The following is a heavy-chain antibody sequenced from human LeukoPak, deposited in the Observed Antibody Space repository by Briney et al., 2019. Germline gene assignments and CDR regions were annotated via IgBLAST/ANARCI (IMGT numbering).Heavy chain of an antibody. CDR3: ARERWLQFRCAFDI. J-gene: IGHJ3*02. CDR2: IIPILGIA. CDR1: GGTFSSYT. D-gene: IGHD5-24*01. V-gene: IGHV1-69*04. Sequence: SVKVSCKASGGTFSSYTISWVRQAPAQGLEWMGRIIPILGIANYAQKFQGRVTITADKSTSTAYMELSSLRSEDTAVYYCARERWLQFRCAFDIWGQGTMVTVSS.